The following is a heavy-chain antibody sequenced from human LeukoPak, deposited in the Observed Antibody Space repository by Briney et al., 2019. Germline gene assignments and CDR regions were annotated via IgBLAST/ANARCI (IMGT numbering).Heavy chain of an antibody. D-gene: IGHD6-13*01. CDR3: ARDRTAAWTDDAFDI. CDR1: GFTFNNYN. CDR2: ISSSSSDI. Sequence: PEGSLRLSCTASGFTFNNYNMNWVRQAPGKGLEWVSCISSSSSDIYYADSVKGRFTISRDNAKNSLYLQMNSLRAEDTAVYYCARDRTAAWTDDAFDIWGQGTMVTVSS. V-gene: IGHV3-21*01. J-gene: IGHJ3*02.